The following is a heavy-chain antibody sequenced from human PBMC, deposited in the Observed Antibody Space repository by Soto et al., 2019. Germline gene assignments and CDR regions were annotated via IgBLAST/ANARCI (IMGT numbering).Heavy chain of an antibody. D-gene: IGHD4-17*01. CDR3: ARGIKYGDYSRWFDP. CDR1: GYSFTSYW. V-gene: IGHV5-51*01. Sequence: PGESLKISCKGSGYSFTSYWIGWVRQMPGKGLEWMGIIYPGDSDTRYSPSFQGQVTISADKSISTAYMELNSLRSEDTAVYYCARGIKYGDYSRWFDPWGQGTLVTVSS. CDR2: IYPGDSDT. J-gene: IGHJ5*02.